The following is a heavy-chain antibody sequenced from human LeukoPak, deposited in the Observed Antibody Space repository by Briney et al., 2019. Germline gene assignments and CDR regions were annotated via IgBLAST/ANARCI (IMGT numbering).Heavy chain of an antibody. Sequence: GGSLRLSCATSGSTFSNYWMTWVRQAPGRGLEWVSSIRPGGDNTYYGDSVKGRFTISRDNPKNTVYLQMNNMRVDDTAVYYCARVAGWHWFDPWGQGTLVTVSS. J-gene: IGHJ5*02. CDR2: IRPGGDNT. CDR3: ARVAGWHWFDP. V-gene: IGHV3-23*01. D-gene: IGHD6-19*01. CDR1: GSTFSNYW.